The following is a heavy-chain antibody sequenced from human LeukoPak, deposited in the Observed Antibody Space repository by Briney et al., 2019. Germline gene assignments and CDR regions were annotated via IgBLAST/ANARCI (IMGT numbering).Heavy chain of an antibody. J-gene: IGHJ4*02. D-gene: IGHD5-12*01. Sequence: HPGGSLRLSCAASGVTFDDYAMHWVRQAPGKGLEWVSGISWNSGSIGYADSVKGRFTISRDNAKNSLYLQMNSLRAEDTALYYCAKDSYSVLATKIDYWGQGTLVTVSS. CDR1: GVTFDDYA. V-gene: IGHV3-9*01. CDR3: AKDSYSVLATKIDY. CDR2: ISWNSGSI.